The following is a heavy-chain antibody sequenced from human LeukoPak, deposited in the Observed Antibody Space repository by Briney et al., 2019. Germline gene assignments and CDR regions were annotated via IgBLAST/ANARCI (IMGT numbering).Heavy chain of an antibody. CDR1: GFTFSSYE. V-gene: IGHV3-48*02. CDR3: ARVSAPGTSGWYFGY. J-gene: IGHJ4*02. Sequence: GGSLRLSCAASGFTFSSYEMNWVRQAPGKGLEWVSYISTSSNRIDYADSVKGRFTMSRDNAKNLLYLQMNSLRDEDTAMYYCARVSAPGTSGWYFGYWGQGTLVTVSS. D-gene: IGHD6-19*01. CDR2: ISTSSNRI.